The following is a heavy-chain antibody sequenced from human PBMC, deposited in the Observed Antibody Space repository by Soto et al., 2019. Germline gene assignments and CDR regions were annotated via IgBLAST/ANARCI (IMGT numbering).Heavy chain of an antibody. CDR3: ARTGYDRSGYFVEYYFDY. J-gene: IGHJ4*02. V-gene: IGHV3-30-3*01. D-gene: IGHD3-22*01. CDR1: GFTFSKYA. CDR2: ISNDGSNP. Sequence: PGGSLRLSCAASGFTFSKYAMHWVRQARGTGLEWVAVISNDGSNPYYADSVKGRFTISRDNSKNTLYLQMNSLREEDTAVHYCARTGYDRSGYFVEYYFDYWGQGTLVTVSS.